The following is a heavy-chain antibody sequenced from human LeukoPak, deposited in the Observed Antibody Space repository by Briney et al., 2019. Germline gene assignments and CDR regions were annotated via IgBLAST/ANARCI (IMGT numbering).Heavy chain of an antibody. CDR3: ARDQGYDSSGWYYFDY. D-gene: IGHD6-19*01. V-gene: IGHV3-66*01. Sequence: GGSLRLSCAASGFTVSSNYMSWVRQAPGKGLEGVSVIYSGGSTYYADSVKGRFTISRDNSKNTLYLQMNSLRAEDTAVYYCARDQGYDSSGWYYFDYWGQGTLVAVSS. CDR1: GFTVSSNY. CDR2: IYSGGST. J-gene: IGHJ4*02.